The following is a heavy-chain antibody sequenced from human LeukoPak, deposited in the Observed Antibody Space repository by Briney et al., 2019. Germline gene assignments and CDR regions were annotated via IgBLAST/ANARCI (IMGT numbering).Heavy chain of an antibody. J-gene: IGHJ4*02. D-gene: IGHD2-2*01. V-gene: IGHV3-15*01. Sequence: GGSLRLSCAASGFTFNTYAMSWVRQAPGKGLEWVGRIKSKTGGGTTDYAAPVKGRFTISRDDSKNTLYLQMNSLKTEDTAVYYCTTDLLTSSTDYWGQGTLVTVSS. CDR1: GFTFNTYA. CDR3: TTDLLTSSTDY. CDR2: IKSKTGGGTT.